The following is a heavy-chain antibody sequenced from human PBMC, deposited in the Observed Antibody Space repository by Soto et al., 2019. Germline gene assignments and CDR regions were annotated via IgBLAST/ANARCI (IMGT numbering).Heavy chain of an antibody. CDR3: ARADSSGWQPADYYFDY. CDR2: IIPIFGTA. V-gene: IGHV1-69*01. D-gene: IGHD6-19*01. CDR1: GGTFSSYA. Sequence: QVQLVQSGAEVKKPGSSVKVSCKASGGTFSSYAISWVRQAPGQGLEWMGGIIPIFGTANYAQKFQGRVTSTADESTNTAYMELSSLRSEDTDVYYCARADSSGWQPADYYFDYWGQGTLVTVSS. J-gene: IGHJ4*02.